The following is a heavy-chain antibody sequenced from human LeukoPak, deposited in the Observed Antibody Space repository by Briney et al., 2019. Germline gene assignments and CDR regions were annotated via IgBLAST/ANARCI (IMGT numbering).Heavy chain of an antibody. D-gene: IGHD2-8*01. Sequence: SETLSLTCTVSGGSISRGDYYWSWIRQPPGKGLEWIGYIHYSGSTYYNPSLKSRVTISVDTSRNQFSLNLNSVTAADTAVYYCARSPSGVDDYWGQGTLVIVSS. CDR3: ARSPSGVDDY. CDR1: GGSISRGDYY. J-gene: IGHJ4*02. CDR2: IHYSGST. V-gene: IGHV4-30-4*01.